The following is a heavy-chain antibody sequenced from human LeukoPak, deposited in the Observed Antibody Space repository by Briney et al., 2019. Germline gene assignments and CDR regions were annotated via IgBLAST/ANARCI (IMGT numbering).Heavy chain of an antibody. J-gene: IGHJ4*02. V-gene: IGHV1-69*04. CDR3: ARDNDSSGYYYLDY. CDR1: GGTFSSYA. D-gene: IGHD3-22*01. Sequence: SVTVSCKASGGTFSSYAISWVRQAPGQGLEWMGRIIPILGIANYAQKFQGRVTITADKSTSTAYMELSSLRSEDTAVYYCARDNDSSGYYYLDYWGQGTLVTVSS. CDR2: IIPILGIA.